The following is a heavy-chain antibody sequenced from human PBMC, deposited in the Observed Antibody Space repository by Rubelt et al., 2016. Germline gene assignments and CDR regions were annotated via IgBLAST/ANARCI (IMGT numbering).Heavy chain of an antibody. V-gene: IGHV4-59*12. Sequence: QVQLQESGPGLVKPSETLSLTCTVSGGSISSYYWSWIRQPPGKGLELIGYIDYSGSPNYNPSPKSRVTNSVDPAKNPCSLKLGSVTAADTAVYDCARASIWGSYRYTSHWFDPWGQGTLVTVSS. CDR2: IDYSGSP. D-gene: IGHD3-16*02. CDR3: ARASIWGSYRYTSHWFDP. J-gene: IGHJ5*02. CDR1: GGSISSYY.